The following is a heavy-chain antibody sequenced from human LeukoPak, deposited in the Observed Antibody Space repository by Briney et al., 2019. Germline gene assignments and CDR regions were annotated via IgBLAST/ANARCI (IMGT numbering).Heavy chain of an antibody. CDR1: GYTFTGYY. V-gene: IGHV1-2*02. CDR2: INPNSGGT. Sequence: ASVKVSCKASGYTFTGYYMRWVRQAPGQGLEWMGWINPNSGGTNYAQKFQGRVTMTRDTSISTAYMELSRLRSDDTAVYYCARGTSGIAARGYYYYYMDVWGKGTTVTVSS. CDR3: ARGTSGIAARGYYYYYMDV. D-gene: IGHD6-6*01. J-gene: IGHJ6*03.